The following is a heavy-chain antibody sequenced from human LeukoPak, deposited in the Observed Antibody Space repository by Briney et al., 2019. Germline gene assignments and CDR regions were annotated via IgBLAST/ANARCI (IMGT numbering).Heavy chain of an antibody. Sequence: PGGSLRLSCAASGFTFSNYALSWVRQAPGKGLEWVSAISGSGGSTYDADSVKGRFTISRDNSKNTLYLQMNSLRAGDTAVYYCAKDRDIVVVPAAGSFYFDYWGQGTLVTVSS. J-gene: IGHJ4*02. CDR1: GFTFSNYA. D-gene: IGHD2-2*01. CDR3: AKDRDIVVVPAAGSFYFDY. V-gene: IGHV3-23*01. CDR2: ISGSGGST.